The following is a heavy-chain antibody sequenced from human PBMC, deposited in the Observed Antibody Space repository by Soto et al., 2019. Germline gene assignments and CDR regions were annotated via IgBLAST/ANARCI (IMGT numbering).Heavy chain of an antibody. CDR2: MNPNSGNT. V-gene: IGHV1-8*01. CDR1: GDTFTSYE. D-gene: IGHD2-2*02. J-gene: IGHJ6*03. CDR3: ARGKYLSNYSYNSYMYA. Sequence: ASVKVSCKASGDTFTSYEMNWVRQAAGQGLEWMGWMNPNSGNTGYAQKFQGRVTMTRNTSISTAYMELSSLTSEDTAVYYCARGKYLSNYSYNSYMYAWGKGNTLTVSS.